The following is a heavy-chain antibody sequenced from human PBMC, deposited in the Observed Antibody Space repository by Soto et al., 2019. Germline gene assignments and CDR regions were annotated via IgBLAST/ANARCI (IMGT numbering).Heavy chain of an antibody. V-gene: IGHV3-21*01. D-gene: IGHD2-2*01. CDR2: ISSSSSYI. Sequence: GGSLRLSCAASGFTFSSYSMNWVRQAPGKGLEWVSSISSSSSYICYADSVKGRFTISRDNAKNSLYLQMNSLRAEDTAVYYCASVGGGYCSSTSCFAYGMDVWGQGTTVTVSS. CDR3: ASVGGGYCSSTSCFAYGMDV. J-gene: IGHJ6*02. CDR1: GFTFSSYS.